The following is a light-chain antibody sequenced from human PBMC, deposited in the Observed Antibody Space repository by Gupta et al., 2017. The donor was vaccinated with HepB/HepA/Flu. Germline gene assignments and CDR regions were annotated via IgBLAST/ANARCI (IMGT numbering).Light chain of an antibody. CDR2: DAS. J-gene: IGKJ5*01. V-gene: IGKV3-11*01. CDR1: QSVSSY. CDR3: QQRSSWPIT. Sequence: EIVLTQSPATLSLSPGERATLPCRASQSVSSYVAWYQQKPGQAPRLLIYDASNRATGIPARFSGSGSGTDFTLTISSLEPEDFAVCYCQQRSSWPITFGQGTRLEIK.